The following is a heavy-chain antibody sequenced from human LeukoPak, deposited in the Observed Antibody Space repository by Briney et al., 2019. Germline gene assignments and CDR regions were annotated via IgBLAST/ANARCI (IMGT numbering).Heavy chain of an antibody. V-gene: IGHV4-34*01. Sequence: SETLSLTCAVYGGSFSGYYWSWIRQPPGKGLEWIGEINHSGSTNYNPSLKSRVTISVDTSKNQFSLKLSSVTAADTAVYYCARRVGYYYYYYYMDVWGKGTTVTISS. CDR1: GGSFSGYY. CDR3: ARRVGYYYYYYYMDV. J-gene: IGHJ6*03. D-gene: IGHD1-1*01. CDR2: INHSGST.